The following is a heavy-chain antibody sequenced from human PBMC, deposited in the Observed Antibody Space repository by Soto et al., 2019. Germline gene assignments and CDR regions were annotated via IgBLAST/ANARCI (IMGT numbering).Heavy chain of an antibody. CDR1: GGSISSSSYY. CDR3: AIAVAGTYYFDY. V-gene: IGHV4-39*01. D-gene: IGHD6-19*01. Sequence: QLQLQESGPGLVKPSETLSLTCTVSGGSISSSSYYWGWIRQPPGKGLEWIGSIYYSGSTYYNPSLKSRVTISVDTSKNQFSLKLSSVTAADTAVYYCAIAVAGTYYFDYWGQGTLVTVSS. J-gene: IGHJ4*02. CDR2: IYYSGST.